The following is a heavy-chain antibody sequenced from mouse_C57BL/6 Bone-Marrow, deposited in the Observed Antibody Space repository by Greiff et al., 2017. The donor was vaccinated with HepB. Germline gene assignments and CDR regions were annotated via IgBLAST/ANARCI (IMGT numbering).Heavy chain of an antibody. D-gene: IGHD2-3*01. CDR2: IYPGNSDT. CDR1: GYTFTSYW. J-gene: IGHJ2*01. CDR3: TRAPDGYFFDY. V-gene: IGHV1-5*01. Sequence: VQLQQSGTVLARPGASVKMSCKPSGYTFTSYWMHWVKQRPGPGLEWIGAIYPGNSDTSYNQKFKGKAKLTAVTSASTAYMELSRLTTEDSAVCYCTRAPDGYFFDYGGQGTTRTVSS.